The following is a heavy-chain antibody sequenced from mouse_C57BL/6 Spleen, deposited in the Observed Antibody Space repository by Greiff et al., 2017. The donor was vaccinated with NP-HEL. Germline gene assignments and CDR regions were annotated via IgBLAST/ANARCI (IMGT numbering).Heavy chain of an antibody. CDR2: ISYSGST. Sequence: EVQLVESGPGLAKPSQTLPLTCSVTGYSITSDYWNWIRKFPGNKLEYMGYISYSGSTYYNPSLKSRISITRDTSKNQYYLQLNSVTTEDTATYYCAKLGTAYGSSSYWYFDVWGTGTTVTVSS. V-gene: IGHV3-8*01. D-gene: IGHD1-1*01. CDR3: AKLGTAYGSSSYWYFDV. J-gene: IGHJ1*03. CDR1: GYSITSDY.